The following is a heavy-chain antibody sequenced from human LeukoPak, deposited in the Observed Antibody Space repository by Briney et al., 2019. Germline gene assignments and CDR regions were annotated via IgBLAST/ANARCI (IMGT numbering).Heavy chain of an antibody. D-gene: IGHD3-10*01. J-gene: IGHJ4*02. V-gene: IGHV3-30-3*01. Sequence: PGGSLRLSCAASGFTFSSYAMHWVRQAPGKGLEWVAVISYDGSNKYYADSVKGRFTISRDNSKNTLYLQMNSLRAEDTAVYYCARASDRRLKLGLGDYWGQGTLVTVSS. CDR1: GFTFSSYA. CDR3: ARASDRRLKLGLGDY. CDR2: ISYDGSNK.